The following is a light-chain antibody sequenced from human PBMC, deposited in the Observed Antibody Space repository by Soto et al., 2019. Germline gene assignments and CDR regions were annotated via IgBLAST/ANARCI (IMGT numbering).Light chain of an antibody. CDR2: GAS. Sequence: EIVLTQSPGTLSLSPGERATLSCRASQSVSSSQLAWYQQQPGQAPRLLIYGASSRATGIPDMFSGSWSGNDFTLTSSRLEPEDCAVYYCQQYGSSPWTFGQGTKVEIK. J-gene: IGKJ1*01. V-gene: IGKV3-20*01. CDR1: QSVSSSQ. CDR3: QQYGSSPWT.